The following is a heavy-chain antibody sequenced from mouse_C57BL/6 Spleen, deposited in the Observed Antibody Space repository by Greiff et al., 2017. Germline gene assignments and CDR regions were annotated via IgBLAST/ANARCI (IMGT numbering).Heavy chain of an antibody. CDR3: TRFYYCGSDD. CDR1: GYTFTDYE. V-gene: IGHV1-15*01. Sequence: QVQLQQSGAELVRPGASVTLSCKASGYTFTDYEMHWVKQTPVHGLEWIGAIDPETGGTAYNQKFKGKAILTADKSSSTAYMELRSLTSEDSAVYYCTRFYYCGSDDWGQGTTLTVSS. CDR2: IDPETGGT. J-gene: IGHJ2*01. D-gene: IGHD1-1*01.